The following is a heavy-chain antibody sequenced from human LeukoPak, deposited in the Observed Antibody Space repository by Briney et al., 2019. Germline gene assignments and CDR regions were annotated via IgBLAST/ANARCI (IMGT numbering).Heavy chain of an antibody. Sequence: ASVKVSCTASGYTFTNYHMHWVRQAPGQGLEWLGLVKPKSGDSDFVQKFRGRVTVTTDVSTTTIHMELSNLRSDDTAVYYCARDRGVPGPGNALDIWGQGTMVTVSS. CDR3: ARDRGVPGPGNALDI. CDR2: VKPKSGDS. CDR1: GYTFTNYH. V-gene: IGHV1-2*06. D-gene: IGHD2-8*01. J-gene: IGHJ3*02.